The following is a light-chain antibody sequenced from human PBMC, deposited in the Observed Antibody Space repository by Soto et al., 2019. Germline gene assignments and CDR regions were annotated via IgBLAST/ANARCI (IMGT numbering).Light chain of an antibody. Sequence: DIQMTHSSSNMSASVGDRVTITCRASQSITNSLNWYQQKPGKAPKLLIYAASSLQSGVPSRFSGSGSGTDFTLTISSLQPEDFAAYYCQQSYSTTWTFGQGTKVDI. J-gene: IGKJ1*01. V-gene: IGKV1-39*01. CDR1: QSITNS. CDR2: AAS. CDR3: QQSYSTTWT.